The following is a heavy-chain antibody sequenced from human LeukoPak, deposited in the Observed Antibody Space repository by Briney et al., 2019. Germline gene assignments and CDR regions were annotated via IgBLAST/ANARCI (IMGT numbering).Heavy chain of an antibody. CDR1: GFTFSSYA. CDR2: ISYDGSNK. CDR3: ARVASYYDSSGYPFDY. Sequence: GGSLRLSCAASGFTFSSYAMHWVRQAPGKGLEWVAVISYDGSNKYYADSVKGRFTISRDNSKNTLYLQMNSLRAEDTAVYYCARVASYYDSSGYPFDYWGQGTLVTVSS. J-gene: IGHJ4*02. V-gene: IGHV3-30*04. D-gene: IGHD3-22*01.